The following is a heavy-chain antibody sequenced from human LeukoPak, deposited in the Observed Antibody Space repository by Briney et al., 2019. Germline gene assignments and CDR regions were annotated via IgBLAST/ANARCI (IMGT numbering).Heavy chain of an antibody. CDR1: GGSVRITTYY. V-gene: IGHV4-39*01. Sequence: SETLSLTCTVSGGSVRITTYYWGWIRQPPGKGLEWIGSIYYSVSTYYNPSLKSRLTMSVDKSKDQFSLKLSSVTAADTAVYYCARPPVEVTLDGFDIWGQGTMVTVSS. D-gene: IGHD1-26*01. J-gene: IGHJ3*02. CDR3: ARPPVEVTLDGFDI. CDR2: IYYSVST.